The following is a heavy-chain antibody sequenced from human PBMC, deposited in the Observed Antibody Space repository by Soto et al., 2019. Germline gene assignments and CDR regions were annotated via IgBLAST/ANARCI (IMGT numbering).Heavy chain of an antibody. J-gene: IGHJ4*02. CDR3: AGSPDPVYGSGSYLIFDY. CDR2: IYYSGST. CDR1: GGSISSYY. D-gene: IGHD3-10*01. V-gene: IGHV4-59*01. Sequence: SETQSLTCTVSGGSISSYYWSWIRQPPGKGLEWIGYIYYSGSTNYNPSLKSRVTKSVDTSKNQFSLKLSSVTAADTAVYYCAGSPDPVYGSGSYLIFDYWGQGTLVTVSS.